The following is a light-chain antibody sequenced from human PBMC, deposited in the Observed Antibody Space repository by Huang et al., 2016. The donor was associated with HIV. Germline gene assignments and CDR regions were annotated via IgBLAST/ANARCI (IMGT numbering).Light chain of an antibody. CDR2: AAS. CDR3: RQYYNTTLS. J-gene: IGKJ4*01. Sequence: DIQMTQSPSSLSASVGDRVTSTCRASRGISNSLAWYQQQPGKAPKLLLYAASRLQGGVPSRFSGSGSRTDYTLAISSLQPEDSATYYCRQYYNTTLSFGGGTKVEIK. CDR1: RGISNS. V-gene: IGKV1-NL1*01.